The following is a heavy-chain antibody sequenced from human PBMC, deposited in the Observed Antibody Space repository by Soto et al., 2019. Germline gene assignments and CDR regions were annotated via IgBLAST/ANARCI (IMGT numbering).Heavy chain of an antibody. Sequence: EVQLVESGGGLVQPGRSLRLSCAASGFRFDDYAMHWVRQAPGKGLEWVSGISYNSGSIGYADSVKGRFTISRDNSKNTLYLQMNSLGAEDTAVYYCAAGTNSDWYTYWGQGTLVTVSS. CDR2: ISYNSGSI. D-gene: IGHD1-1*01. J-gene: IGHJ4*02. CDR3: AAGTNSDWYTY. V-gene: IGHV3-9*01. CDR1: GFRFDDYA.